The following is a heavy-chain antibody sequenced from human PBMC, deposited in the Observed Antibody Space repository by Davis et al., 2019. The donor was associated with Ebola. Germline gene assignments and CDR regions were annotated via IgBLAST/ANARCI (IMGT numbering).Heavy chain of an antibody. CDR1: GYTFTSYA. CDR2: INAGNGNT. CDR3: ARDSSGWYYFDY. Sequence: ASVKVSCKASGYTFTSYAMHWVRQAPGQRLEWMGGINAGNGNTKYSQKFQGRVTITRDTSASTAYMELSSLRSEDTAVYYCARDSSGWYYFDYWGQGTLVTVSS. V-gene: IGHV1-3*01. J-gene: IGHJ4*02. D-gene: IGHD6-19*01.